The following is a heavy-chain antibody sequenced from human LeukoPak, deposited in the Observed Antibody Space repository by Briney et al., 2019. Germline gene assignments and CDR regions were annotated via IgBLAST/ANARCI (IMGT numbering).Heavy chain of an antibody. D-gene: IGHD2-2*01. CDR3: AREATRNIVVVPAAIYYFDY. CDR1: GGTFSSYA. Sequence: SVKVSCKASGGTFSSYAISWVRQAPGQGLEWMGGIIPIFGTANYAQKFQGRVTITADEPTSTAYMELSSLRSEDTAVYYCAREATRNIVVVPAAIYYFDYWGQGTLVTVSS. CDR2: IIPIFGTA. V-gene: IGHV1-69*13. J-gene: IGHJ4*02.